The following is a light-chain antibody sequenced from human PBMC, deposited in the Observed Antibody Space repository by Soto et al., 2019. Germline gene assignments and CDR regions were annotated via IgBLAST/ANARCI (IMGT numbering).Light chain of an antibody. J-gene: IGKJ4*02. CDR1: QSVISY. CDR2: DES. Sequence: EIVLTQSPATLSLAPGERATLSCRASQSVISYLAWYQQKPGQAPRLLLYDESTRATGIPARFSGSGSGTDFTLTISRLVPEDFAVYYCLQRSNWPLTFGGGTKVEIK. V-gene: IGKV3-11*01. CDR3: LQRSNWPLT.